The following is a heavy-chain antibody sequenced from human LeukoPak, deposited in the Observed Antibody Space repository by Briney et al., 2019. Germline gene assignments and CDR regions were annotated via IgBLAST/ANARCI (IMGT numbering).Heavy chain of an antibody. J-gene: IGHJ4*02. V-gene: IGHV3-53*04. CDR2: IYSGGST. D-gene: IGHD6-19*01. CDR3: ARVSSSGWLGGFDY. Sequence: GGSLRLSCAASGFTVSSNYMSWVRQAPGKGLEWVSVIYSGGSTYYADSVKGRFIISRHNSKSTLYLQMNSLRAEDTAVYYCARVSSSGWLGGFDYWGQGTLVTVSS. CDR1: GFTVSSNY.